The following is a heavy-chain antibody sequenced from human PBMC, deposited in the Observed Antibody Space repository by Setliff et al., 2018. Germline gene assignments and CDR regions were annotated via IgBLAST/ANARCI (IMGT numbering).Heavy chain of an antibody. CDR1: GYSFSTYA. Sequence: GASVKVSCKASGYSFSTYAMSWIRQAPGQGLEWMGWINTNTGNPSYAQGFTGRFVFSLDTSVSTAHLQISSLKPEDTAMYYCARASRFATIVWKGDYYMDVWGKGTTVTV. V-gene: IGHV7-4-1*02. CDR2: INTNTGNP. J-gene: IGHJ6*03. D-gene: IGHD3-16*02. CDR3: ARASRFATIVWKGDYYMDV.